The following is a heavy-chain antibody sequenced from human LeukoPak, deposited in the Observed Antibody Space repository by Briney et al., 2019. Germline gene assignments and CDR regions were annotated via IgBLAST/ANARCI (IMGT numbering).Heavy chain of an antibody. Sequence: GGSLRLSCAASGFTLSSYGMHWVRQAPGKGLEWVAVISYDGSNKYYADSVKGRFTISRDNSKNTLYLQMNSLRAEDTAVYYCAKSGGSSGKALGYWGQGTLVTVSS. V-gene: IGHV3-30*18. CDR3: AKSGGSSGKALGY. CDR1: GFTLSSYG. J-gene: IGHJ4*02. D-gene: IGHD3-22*01. CDR2: ISYDGSNK.